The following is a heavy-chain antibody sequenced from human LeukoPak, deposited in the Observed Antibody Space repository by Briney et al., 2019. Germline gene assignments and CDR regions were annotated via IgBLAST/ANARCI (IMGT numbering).Heavy chain of an antibody. V-gene: IGHV1-2*02. CDR2: INPISGVT. CDR1: GYTFTGYY. Sequence: ASVKVSCKASGYTFTGYYMHWVRQAPGQGLEWMGWINPISGVTNYAQKFQDRVTMTGDTSISTAYMELSRLRSDDTAVYYCATPYGSGSYYSQYYSDYWGQGTLVTVSS. D-gene: IGHD3-10*01. J-gene: IGHJ4*02. CDR3: ATPYGSGSYYSQYYSDY.